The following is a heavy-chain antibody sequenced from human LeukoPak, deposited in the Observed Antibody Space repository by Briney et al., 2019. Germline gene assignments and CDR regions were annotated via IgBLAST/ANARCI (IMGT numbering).Heavy chain of an antibody. J-gene: IGHJ4*02. V-gene: IGHV3-23*01. CDR3: AKTVYYDSSGPFDY. D-gene: IGHD3-22*01. CDR1: GFTFSSYA. CDR2: ISGSGGST. Sequence: SGGSLRLSCAASGFTFSSYATSWVRQAPGKGLEWLSAISGSGGSTYYADSVKGRFTISRDNSKNTLYLQMNSLRAEDTAVYYCAKTVYYDSSGPFDYWGRGTLVTVSS.